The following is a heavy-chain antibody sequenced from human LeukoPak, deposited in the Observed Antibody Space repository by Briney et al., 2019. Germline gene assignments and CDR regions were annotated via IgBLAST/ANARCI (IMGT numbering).Heavy chain of an antibody. CDR1: GFTVSSNY. Sequence: GGSLRLSCAASGFTVSSNYMSWVRQAPGKGLEWVLYISSSSSTIYYADSVKGRFTISRDNAKNSLYLQMNSLRAEDTAVYYCARVPMVFDYWGQGTLVTVSS. V-gene: IGHV3-48*01. J-gene: IGHJ4*02. CDR3: ARVPMVFDY. D-gene: IGHD4/OR15-4a*01. CDR2: ISSSSSTI.